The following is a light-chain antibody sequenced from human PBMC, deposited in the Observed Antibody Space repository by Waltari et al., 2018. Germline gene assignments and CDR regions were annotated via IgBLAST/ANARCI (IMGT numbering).Light chain of an antibody. J-gene: IGLJ2*01. CDR1: SGDVGSYKL. CDR3: CSYAGGSVI. CDR2: EVN. V-gene: IGLV2-23*02. Sequence: QSGLTQPASVSGSPGQSITISCTGSSGDVGSYKLVSWYQRHPGKAPKLIISEVNERPSGVSNRFSGSKSGNTASLTISGLQAEDEADYYCCSYAGGSVIFGGGTKLTVL.